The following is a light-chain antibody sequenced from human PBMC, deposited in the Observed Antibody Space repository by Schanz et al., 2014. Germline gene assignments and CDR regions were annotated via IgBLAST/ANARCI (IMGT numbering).Light chain of an antibody. Sequence: DIQMTQSPSSLSASVGDRVTMVCQASQDISNYLNWFQQKPGKAPKLLIYDASDLETGVPSRFSGGGSGTHFTFTISSLQPEDIATYYCQQYNSYSPTFGQGTKLEIK. CDR1: QDISNY. CDR3: QQYNSYSPT. V-gene: IGKV1-33*01. J-gene: IGKJ2*01. CDR2: DAS.